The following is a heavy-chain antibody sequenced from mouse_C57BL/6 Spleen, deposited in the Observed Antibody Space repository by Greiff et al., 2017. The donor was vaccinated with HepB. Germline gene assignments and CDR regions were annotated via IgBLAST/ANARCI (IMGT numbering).Heavy chain of an antibody. CDR2: ISYDGSN. Sequence: VQLKQSGPGLVKPSQSLSLTCSVTGYSITSGYYWNWIRQFPGNKLEWMGYISYDGSNNYNPSLQNRISITRDTSKNQFYLKLNSVTTEDTATYDCAREGDYYDYDENYLDYWGQGTSVTVSS. CDR1: GYSITSGYY. CDR3: AREGDYYDYDENYLDY. V-gene: IGHV3-6*01. J-gene: IGHJ4*01. D-gene: IGHD2-4*01.